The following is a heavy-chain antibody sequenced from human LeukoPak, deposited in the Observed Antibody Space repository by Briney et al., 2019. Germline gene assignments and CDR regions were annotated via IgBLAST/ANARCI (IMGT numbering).Heavy chain of an antibody. CDR3: AKTIFGPHNWFDP. D-gene: IGHD3-3*01. CDR2: ISGSGGST. J-gene: IGHJ5*02. CDR1: GFTHRRYA. Sequence: GWALRLSCAACGFTHRRYALHGVGPTPWKGLEGVSPISGSGGSTYYADSVKGRFTISRDNSKKTLYLQMNSLRAEDTVVYYCAKTIFGPHNWFDPWGQGTLVTVSS. V-gene: IGHV3-23*01.